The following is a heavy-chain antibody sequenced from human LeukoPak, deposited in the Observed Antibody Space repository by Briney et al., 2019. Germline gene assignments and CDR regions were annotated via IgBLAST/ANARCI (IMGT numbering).Heavy chain of an antibody. CDR1: EFTFSSSV. J-gene: IGHJ4*02. CDR3: AKGGLSDRRFEY. Sequence: QPGASLRLSCAPSEFTFSSSVMSWVRQAPGKGLEWVSVISGGGGTRYYADSVKGRFTISRDNSKNTLYLQMNSLRADDTAIYYCAKGGLSDRRFEYWGQGTLVTVSS. CDR2: ISGGGGTR. V-gene: IGHV3-23*01. D-gene: IGHD3-16*02.